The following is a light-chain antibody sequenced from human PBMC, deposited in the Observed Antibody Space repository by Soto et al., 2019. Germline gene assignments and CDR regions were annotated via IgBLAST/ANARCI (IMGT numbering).Light chain of an antibody. J-gene: IGLJ1*01. V-gene: IGLV2-14*01. CDR3: SSYTSTSTYV. Sequence: QSVLTQPRSVSGSPGQSVTISCTGTSSDVGGYNYVSWYQQHPGKAPKLMIYDVTYRPSGVSNRFSGSKSGTTASLTLSGLQAEDEADYYCSSYTSTSTYVFGTGTKVTVL. CDR1: SSDVGGYNY. CDR2: DVT.